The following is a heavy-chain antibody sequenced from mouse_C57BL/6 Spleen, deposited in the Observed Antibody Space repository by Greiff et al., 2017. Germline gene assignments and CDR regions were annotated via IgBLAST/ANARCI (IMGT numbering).Heavy chain of an antibody. D-gene: IGHD2-3*01. V-gene: IGHV1-69*01. CDR3: ARALDGYAMDD. Sequence: VPLQQPGAELVMPGASVKLSCKASGYTFTSYWMHWVKQRPGQGLEWIGEIDPSDSYTNYNQKFKGKSTLSVDKSASTGYMQLSSLTSEDSAVYYCARALDGYAMDDWGKGTSVTVSS. CDR2: IDPSDSYT. J-gene: IGHJ4*01. CDR1: GYTFTSYW.